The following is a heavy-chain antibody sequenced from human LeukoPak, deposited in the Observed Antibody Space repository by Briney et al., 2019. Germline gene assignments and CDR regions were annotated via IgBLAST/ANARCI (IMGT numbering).Heavy chain of an antibody. J-gene: IGHJ6*02. CDR3: ARGGSNYHYYGMDV. V-gene: IGHV3-7*01. CDR1: GFTFSSYW. CDR2: IKQDGSEK. D-gene: IGHD5-12*01. Sequence: GGSLRLSCAASGFTFSSYWMSWVRQAPGKGLEWVANIKQDGSEKYYVDSVKGRFTISRDNAKNSLYLQMNSLRAEDTAVYYCARGGSNYHYYGMDVWGQGTTVTVSS.